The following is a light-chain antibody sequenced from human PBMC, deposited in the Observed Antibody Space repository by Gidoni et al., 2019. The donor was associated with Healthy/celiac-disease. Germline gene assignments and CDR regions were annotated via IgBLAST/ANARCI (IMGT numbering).Light chain of an antibody. J-gene: IGKJ3*01. Sequence: EIVMTQSPATLSVSPGARATLSCRASQSVSSNLAWYQQEPGQAPRLLIYGASTRATGIPARFSGSGSGTEFTLTISSLQSEDFAVYYCQQYNNWVTFGPGTKVDIK. CDR3: QQYNNWVT. CDR1: QSVSSN. V-gene: IGKV3-15*01. CDR2: GAS.